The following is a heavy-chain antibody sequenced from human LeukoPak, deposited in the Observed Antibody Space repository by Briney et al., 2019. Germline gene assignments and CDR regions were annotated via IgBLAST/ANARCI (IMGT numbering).Heavy chain of an antibody. CDR2: IKEDGSDK. J-gene: IGHJ4*02. V-gene: IGHV3-7*01. CDR1: GFTFSSHW. Sequence: GGSLRLSCAASGFTFSSHWMSWVRQAPGKGLEWVASIKEDGSDKNYMDSLKGRITISRDNAKNSVYLQMNSLRAEDTAVYYCARDAAYGYDRFDYWGQGTQVTVSS. D-gene: IGHD5-18*01. CDR3: ARDAAYGYDRFDY.